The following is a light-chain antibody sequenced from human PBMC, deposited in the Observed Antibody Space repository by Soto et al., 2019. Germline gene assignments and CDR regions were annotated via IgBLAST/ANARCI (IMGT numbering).Light chain of an antibody. J-gene: IGKJ3*01. V-gene: IGKV3-11*01. CDR1: ESLSRY. CDR2: DAS. Sequence: EIVLTQSPATLSLSPGERATLSCRASESLSRYLAWYQHKPGQAPRLLIYDASNRATGVPARFSGSGSGTDFTLIISSLEPEDFAVYYCQQRRHWSGTFGPGTKVDIK. CDR3: QQRRHWSGT.